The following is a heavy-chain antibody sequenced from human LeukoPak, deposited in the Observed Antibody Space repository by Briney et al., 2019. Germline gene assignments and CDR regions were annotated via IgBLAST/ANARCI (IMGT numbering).Heavy chain of an antibody. CDR1: GFTVSSNY. V-gene: IGHV3-53*01. Sequence: EGSLRLSCAASGFTVSSNYMSWVRQAPGKGLEWVSVIYSGGSTYYADSVKGRFTISRDNSKNTLYLQMNSLRAEDTAVYYCATSGYSYGTFFDYWGQGTLVTVSS. J-gene: IGHJ4*02. CDR2: IYSGGST. CDR3: ATSGYSYGTFFDY. D-gene: IGHD5-18*01.